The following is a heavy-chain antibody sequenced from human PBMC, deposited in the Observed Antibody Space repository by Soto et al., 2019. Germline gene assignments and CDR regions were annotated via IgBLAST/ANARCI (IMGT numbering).Heavy chain of an antibody. CDR3: ARKGLETTASPGWNYYYGMDV. CDR2: MNPNSGNT. Sequence: ASVKVSCKASGYTFTSYDINWVRQATGQGLEWMGWMNPNSGNTGYAQKFQGRVTMTRNTSISTAYMELSSLRSEDTAVYYCARKGLETTASPGWNYYYGMDVWDQGTTVTVSS. J-gene: IGHJ6*02. V-gene: IGHV1-8*01. CDR1: GYTFTSYD. D-gene: IGHD4-17*01.